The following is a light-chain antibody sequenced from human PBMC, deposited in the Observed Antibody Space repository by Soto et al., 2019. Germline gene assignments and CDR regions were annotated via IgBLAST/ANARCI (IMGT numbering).Light chain of an antibody. CDR1: QGISSA. J-gene: IGKJ1*01. Sequence: IQLTQSPSSLSASVGDRVTITCRASQGISSALAWYQQKPGKAPNLLIYAAFSLQSGVPSRFSGSGSGTEFTLTINSLQSEDFATYYCQQSYSTPQTFGQGTKVDIK. CDR3: QQSYSTPQT. CDR2: AAF. V-gene: IGKV1-39*01.